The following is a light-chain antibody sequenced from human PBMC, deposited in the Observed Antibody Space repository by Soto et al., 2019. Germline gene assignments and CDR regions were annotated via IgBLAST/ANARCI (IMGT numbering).Light chain of an antibody. Sequence: EIVMMQFPGILSLSQGERATLSCRASQSVSTNLAWYQQIPGQAPRLLIYGASTRATGIPARFSGSGSGTEFTLAISSLQSEDFAVYYCQHYNDWPQTFGLGTKVDIK. CDR2: GAS. J-gene: IGKJ1*01. CDR1: QSVSTN. V-gene: IGKV3-15*01. CDR3: QHYNDWPQT.